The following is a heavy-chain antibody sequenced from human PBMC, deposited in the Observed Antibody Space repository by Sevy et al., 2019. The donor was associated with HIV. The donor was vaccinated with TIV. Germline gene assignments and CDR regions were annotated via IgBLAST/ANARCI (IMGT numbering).Heavy chain of an antibody. D-gene: IGHD1-26*01. Sequence: GGSLRLSCAASGFTFSPYWMTWVRQAPGKGLEWVANIRPDGSDKYYVDSVKGRLTISRDNARNSRYLQMNGLRADDTAMYYCARGVGLDCWGQGALVTVSS. CDR2: IRPDGSDK. CDR1: GFTFSPYW. V-gene: IGHV3-7*01. CDR3: ARGVGLDC. J-gene: IGHJ4*02.